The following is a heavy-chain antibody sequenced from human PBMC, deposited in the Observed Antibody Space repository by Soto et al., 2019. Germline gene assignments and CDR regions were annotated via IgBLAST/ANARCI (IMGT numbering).Heavy chain of an antibody. Sequence: QVHLVQSGAEVKKPGASVKVSCKASGYTFTSYYMHWVRQAPGQGLEWMGIINPSGGSTTYAQKFQGGVTMIRETSTSTVYIAVSSLRSEDPAVYYCARDYGGAYFDYWGQGTLVTVSS. CDR2: INPSGGST. J-gene: IGHJ4*02. CDR3: ARDYGGAYFDY. D-gene: IGHD1-26*01. CDR1: GYTFTSYY. V-gene: IGHV1-46*01.